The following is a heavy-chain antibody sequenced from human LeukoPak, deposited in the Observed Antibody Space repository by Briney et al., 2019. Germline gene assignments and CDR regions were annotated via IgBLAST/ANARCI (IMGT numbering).Heavy chain of an antibody. CDR2: ITAGGGNK. D-gene: IGHD3-22*01. Sequence: QAGGSLRLSCAASGFTFSTYSMSWVRQAPGKGLEWVSTITAGGGNKDYADSVKGRFTISRDNSKNTVYLQMNSLRAEDTAVYYCAKGSSGYFADLWGQGTLVTVSS. CDR3: AKGSSGYFADL. V-gene: IGHV3-23*01. CDR1: GFTFSTYS. J-gene: IGHJ5*02.